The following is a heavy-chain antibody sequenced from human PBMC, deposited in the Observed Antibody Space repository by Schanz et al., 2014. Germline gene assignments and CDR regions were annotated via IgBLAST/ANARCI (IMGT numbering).Heavy chain of an antibody. CDR1: GFTFSSYS. Sequence: EVQLVESGGGLVQPGGSLRLSCTASGFTFSSYSMNWVRQAPGKGLEWVSSISSRSSHIYYADSVKGRFTVSRDNAKNSVYLQMNGLRVEDTAVYYCARGRVLESWGQGTLVTVSS. CDR2: ISSRSSHI. J-gene: IGHJ5*02. D-gene: IGHD1-1*01. CDR3: ARGRVLES. V-gene: IGHV3-21*01.